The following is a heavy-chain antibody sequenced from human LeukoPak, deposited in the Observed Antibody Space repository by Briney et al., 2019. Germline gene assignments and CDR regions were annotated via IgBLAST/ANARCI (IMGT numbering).Heavy chain of an antibody. CDR2: VTGSGAGT. J-gene: IGHJ4*02. V-gene: IGHV3-23*01. Sequence: GGSLRLSCTASGFIFSSYDMTWVRQAPGKGLEWVSVVTGSGAGTYYADSVKGRFTIFRDNSKNTLYLQMNSLRAEDTAVYYCSDRRDQVWFDNLGQGNLVNGSS. CDR1: GFIFSSYD. CDR3: SDRRDQVWFDN.